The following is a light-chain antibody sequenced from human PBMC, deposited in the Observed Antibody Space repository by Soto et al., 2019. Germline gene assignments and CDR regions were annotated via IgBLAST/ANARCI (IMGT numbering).Light chain of an antibody. CDR1: QGISSY. Sequence: AIRMTQSPSSLSASTGDRVTITCRASQGISSYLAWYQQKPGKAPKLLIYAASTLQSGVPSRFSGSGSGTDFTLTISCLQSEDFATYYCQVRTDWPPFKYTFGQGTKLEVK. V-gene: IGKV1-8*01. CDR2: AAS. J-gene: IGKJ2*01. CDR3: QVRTDWPPFKYT.